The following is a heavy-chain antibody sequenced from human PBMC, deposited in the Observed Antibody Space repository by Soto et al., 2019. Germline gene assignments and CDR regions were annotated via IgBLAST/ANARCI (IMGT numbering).Heavy chain of an antibody. CDR1: GGSISSGDYY. D-gene: IGHD1-26*01. J-gene: IGHJ4*02. Sequence: PSETLSLTCTVSGGSISSGDYYWSWIRQSPGKGLEWIGYIYYSGSTYYNPSLKSRLTISLDMSKNQFSLKVSSVTAADTAVYYCARAPTMGAMIDYWGQGTLVTVSS. CDR2: IYYSGST. V-gene: IGHV4-30-4*01. CDR3: ARAPTMGAMIDY.